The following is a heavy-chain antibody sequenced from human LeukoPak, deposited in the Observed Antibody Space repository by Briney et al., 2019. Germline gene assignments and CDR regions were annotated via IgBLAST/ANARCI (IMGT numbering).Heavy chain of an antibody. Sequence: SETLSLTCTVSGGSISSYYWSWIRQPPGKGLEWIEYIYYSGSTNYKPSLKSRVTISVDTSKNQFSLKLSSVTAADTAVYYCARGGYYGSGNDFRFDPWGQGTLVTVSS. CDR3: ARGGYYGSGNDFRFDP. CDR1: GGSISSYY. J-gene: IGHJ5*02. V-gene: IGHV4-59*01. D-gene: IGHD3-10*01. CDR2: IYYSGST.